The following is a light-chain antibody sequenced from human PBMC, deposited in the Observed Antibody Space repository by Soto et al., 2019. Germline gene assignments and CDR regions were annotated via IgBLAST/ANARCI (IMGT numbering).Light chain of an antibody. J-gene: IGKJ5*01. CDR2: GAS. CDR1: QSVSSSY. Sequence: EILLTPSPCTLSLSTGERATLSCGASQSVSSSYLAWYQQKPRQAPSLLIYGASSRATGIPDRFSGSGSGTYFTLTISRLEPEDFAVYYCQQYGSLITFGQGTRLEIK. CDR3: QQYGSLIT. V-gene: IGKV3-20*01.